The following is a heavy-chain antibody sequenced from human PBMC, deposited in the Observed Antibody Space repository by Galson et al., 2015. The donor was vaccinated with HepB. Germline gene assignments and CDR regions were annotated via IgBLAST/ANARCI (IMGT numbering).Heavy chain of an antibody. V-gene: IGHV3-9*01. Sequence: SLRLSCAASGFTFDDHAMHWVRQPPGRDLEWVAGISWNSASVGYADSVKGRFTISRDNAMNSLYLQMNSLRPEDTALYYCARAARDAYDFWGRGTMVSVSS. CDR1: GFTFDDHA. CDR2: ISWNSASV. J-gene: IGHJ3*01. D-gene: IGHD6-6*01. CDR3: ARAARDAYDF.